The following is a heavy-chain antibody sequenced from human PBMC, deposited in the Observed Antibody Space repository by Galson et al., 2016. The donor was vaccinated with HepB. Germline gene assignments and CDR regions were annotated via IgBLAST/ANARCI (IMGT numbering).Heavy chain of an antibody. CDR2: TSGNADIT. V-gene: IGHV3-64D*06. Sequence: SLRLSCAASGFIFSAYAMHWVRQAPGTGLECVSATSGNADITHYVDSVKGRLTTSKDFSKSTLYLQMSSLRVEDTAVYYCVRVVNGSYYTWGQGTLVTVSS. CDR3: VRVVNGSYYT. J-gene: IGHJ5*02. CDR1: GFIFSAYA. D-gene: IGHD1-26*01.